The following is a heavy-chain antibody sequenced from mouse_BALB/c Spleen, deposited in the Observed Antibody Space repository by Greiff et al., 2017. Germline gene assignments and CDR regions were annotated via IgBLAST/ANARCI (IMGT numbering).Heavy chain of an antibody. Sequence: EVHLVESGGGLVQPGGSRKLSCAASGFTFSSFGMHWVRQAPEKGLEWVAYISSGSSTIYYADTVKGRFTISRDNPKNTLFLQMTSLRSEDTAMYYCARTAWFAYWGQGTLVTVSA. J-gene: IGHJ3*01. CDR2: ISSGSSTI. CDR3: ARTAWFAY. CDR1: GFTFSSFG. V-gene: IGHV5-17*02.